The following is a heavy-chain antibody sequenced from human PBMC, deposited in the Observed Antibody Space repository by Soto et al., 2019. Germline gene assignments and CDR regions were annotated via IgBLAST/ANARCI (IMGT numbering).Heavy chain of an antibody. J-gene: IGHJ6*02. CDR1: GGSFSGYY. V-gene: IGHV4-34*01. CDR3: AGFWSMGEDV. CDR2: INHSGST. D-gene: IGHD3-3*01. Sequence: SETLSLTCAVYGGSFSGYYWSWIRQPPGKGLEWIGEINHSGSTNYNPSLKSRVTISVDTSKNQFSLKLSSVTAADTAVYYCAGFWSMGEDVWGQGTTVTVSS.